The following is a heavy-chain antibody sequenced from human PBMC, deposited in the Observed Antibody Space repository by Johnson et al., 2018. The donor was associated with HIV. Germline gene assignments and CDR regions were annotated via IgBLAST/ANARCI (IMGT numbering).Heavy chain of an antibody. CDR2: IRYDGSNK. CDR1: GFTFSSYG. Sequence: QVQLVESGGGLVKPGGSLRLSCAASGFTFSSYGMHWVRQAPGKGLEWVAFIRYDGSNKYYADSVKGRFTISRDNSKNTLYLQMNSLRAEDTAVYYCAKARGGYCSSTSCFAFDIWGQGTMVTVSS. V-gene: IGHV3-30*02. CDR3: AKARGGYCSSTSCFAFDI. D-gene: IGHD2-2*01. J-gene: IGHJ3*02.